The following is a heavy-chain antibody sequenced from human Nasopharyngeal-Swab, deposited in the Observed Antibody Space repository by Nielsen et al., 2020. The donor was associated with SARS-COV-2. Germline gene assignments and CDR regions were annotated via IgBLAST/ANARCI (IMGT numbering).Heavy chain of an antibody. V-gene: IGHV3-30*04. Sequence: GGSLRLSCAASGFTFSSYAMHWVRQAPGKGLEWVAVISYDGSNKYYADSVKGRFTISRDNSKNTLYLQMNSLRAEDTAVYYCALDPRSGGYWGQGTLVTASS. D-gene: IGHD6-25*01. J-gene: IGHJ4*02. CDR2: ISYDGSNK. CDR3: ALDPRSGGY. CDR1: GFTFSSYA.